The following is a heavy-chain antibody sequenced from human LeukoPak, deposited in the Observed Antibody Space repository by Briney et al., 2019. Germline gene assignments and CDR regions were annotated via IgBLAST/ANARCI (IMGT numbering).Heavy chain of an antibody. D-gene: IGHD2-2*01. Sequence: GASVKVSCKASGYTFTGYYMHWVRQAPGQGLEWMGWINPNSGGTNYAQKFQGRVTMTRDTSISTAYMELSRLRSDDAAVYYCARFPFYCSSTSCSPGDNWFDPWGQGTLVTVSS. V-gene: IGHV1-2*02. CDR3: ARFPFYCSSTSCSPGDNWFDP. CDR2: INPNSGGT. CDR1: GYTFTGYY. J-gene: IGHJ5*02.